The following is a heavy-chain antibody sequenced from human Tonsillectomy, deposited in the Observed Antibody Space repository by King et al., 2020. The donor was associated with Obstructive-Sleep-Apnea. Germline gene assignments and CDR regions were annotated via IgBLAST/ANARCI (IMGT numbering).Heavy chain of an antibody. CDR2: IKQDGSEK. Sequence: VQLVESGGGLVQPGGSLRLSCAASGFTFSSYWMSWVRQAPVKGLEWVANIKQDGSEKYYVDSVKGRFTISRDNAKNSLYLQMNSLRAEDTAVYYCATVLKDYDILTGYYKGDAFDIWGQGTMVTVSS. CDR3: ATVLKDYDILTGYYKGDAFDI. J-gene: IGHJ3*02. CDR1: GFTFSSYW. D-gene: IGHD3-9*01. V-gene: IGHV3-7*01.